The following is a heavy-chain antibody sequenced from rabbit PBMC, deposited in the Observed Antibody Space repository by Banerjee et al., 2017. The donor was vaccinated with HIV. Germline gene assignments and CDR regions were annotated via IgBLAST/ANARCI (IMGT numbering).Heavy chain of an antibody. CDR1: GIDFSSYG. V-gene: IGHV1S47*01. D-gene: IGHD1-1*01. J-gene: IGHJ4*01. CDR2: IYPGFSIR. CDR3: TRGTGTSGWDL. Sequence: QEQLVESGGGLVQPGESLKLSCKASGIDFSSYGISWVRQAPGKGPEWIAYIYPGFSIRNYASSVKGRFTISSDNAQNTVFLQMTSLTASDTATYFCTRGTGTSGWDLWGPGTLVTVS.